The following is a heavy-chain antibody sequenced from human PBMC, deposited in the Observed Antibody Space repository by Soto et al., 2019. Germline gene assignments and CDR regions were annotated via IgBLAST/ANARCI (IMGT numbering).Heavy chain of an antibody. V-gene: IGHV3-33*01. CDR2: IWYDGSNK. Sequence: HPGGSLRLSCAASGFTFSSYGMHWVRQAPGKGLEWVAVIWYDGSNKYYADSVKGRFTISRDNSKNTLYLQMNSLRAEDTAVYYCARGYDILTGYYSPAYWGQGTLVTVSS. CDR1: GFTFSSYG. D-gene: IGHD3-9*01. J-gene: IGHJ4*02. CDR3: ARGYDILTGYYSPAY.